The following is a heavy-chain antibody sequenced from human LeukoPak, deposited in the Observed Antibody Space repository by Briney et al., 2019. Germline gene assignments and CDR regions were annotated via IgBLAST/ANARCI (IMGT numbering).Heavy chain of an antibody. CDR2: INPSGGTT. D-gene: IGHD2-15*01. Sequence: ASVKVSCKASGYTFTSYFMHWVRQAPGQGLEWMAIINPSGGTTAYAQKFQDRVTMTSDMSTTTVYMELSSLRSEDTAVYYCARGCSGASCYLIDYWGQGTLVTVSS. CDR1: GYTFTSYF. CDR3: ARGCSGASCYLIDY. V-gene: IGHV1-46*01. J-gene: IGHJ4*02.